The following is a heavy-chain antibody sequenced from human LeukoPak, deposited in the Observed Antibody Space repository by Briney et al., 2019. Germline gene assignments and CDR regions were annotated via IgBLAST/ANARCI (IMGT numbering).Heavy chain of an antibody. CDR1: GYTFTSYG. CDR3: ARSDFDWFNPGY. CDR2: MNLNSGNT. Sequence: GASVKVSCKASGYTFTSYGINWVRQVTGQGLEWMGWMNLNSGNTGYAQKFQGRVTMTRNTSISTAYMELSSLRSEDTAVYYCARSDFDWFNPGYWGQGTLVTVSS. D-gene: IGHD3-9*01. V-gene: IGHV1-8*01. J-gene: IGHJ4*02.